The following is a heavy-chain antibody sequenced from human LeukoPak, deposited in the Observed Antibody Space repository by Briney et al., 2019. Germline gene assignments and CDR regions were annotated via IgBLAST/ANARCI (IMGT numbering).Heavy chain of an antibody. CDR2: IKQDGSEK. Sequence: GGSLRLSCAASGFTFSSYCMSWVRQAPGKGLEWVANIKQDGSEKYYVDSVKGRFTISRDNAKNSLYLQMNSLRAEDTAVYYCARGRDSGIESRYSSTPSVDYWGQGTLVTVSS. D-gene: IGHD6-13*01. J-gene: IGHJ4*02. CDR1: GFTFSSYC. CDR3: ARGRDSGIESRYSSTPSVDY. V-gene: IGHV3-7*01.